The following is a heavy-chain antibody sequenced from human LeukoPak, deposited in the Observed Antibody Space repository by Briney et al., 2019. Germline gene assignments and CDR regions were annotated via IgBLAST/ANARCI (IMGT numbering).Heavy chain of an antibody. CDR2: ISWNSGSI. CDR1: GFTFDDYA. D-gene: IGHD6-13*01. J-gene: IGHJ4*02. V-gene: IGHV3-9*01. CDR3: AKDILRIAAAGTSHFDY. Sequence: GRSLRLSCAASGFTFDDYAMHWVRQAPGKGLEWVSGISWNSGSIGYADSVKGRFTISRDNAKNSLYLQMNSLRAEDTALYYCAKDILRIAAAGTSHFDYWGQGTLVTVSS.